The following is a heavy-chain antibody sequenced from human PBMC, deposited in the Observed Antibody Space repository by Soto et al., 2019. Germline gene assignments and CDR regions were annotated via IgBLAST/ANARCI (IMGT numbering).Heavy chain of an antibody. CDR2: IIPIFGTA. Sequence: GASVKVSCKASGGTFSSYAISWVRQAPGQGLEWMGGIIPIFGTANYAQKFQGRVTITADESTSTAYMELSSLRSEDTAVYYCARGFYGSGTIGRYYYYGMDVWGQGTTVTV. J-gene: IGHJ6*02. D-gene: IGHD3-10*01. CDR3: ARGFYGSGTIGRYYYYGMDV. V-gene: IGHV1-69*13. CDR1: GGTFSSYA.